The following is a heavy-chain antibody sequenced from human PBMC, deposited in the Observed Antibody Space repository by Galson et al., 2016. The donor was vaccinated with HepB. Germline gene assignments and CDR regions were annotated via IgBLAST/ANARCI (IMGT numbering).Heavy chain of an antibody. CDR2: IHPKSGRT. CDR3: ARVETTAGDFDY. CDR1: GYMFTDYY. V-gene: IGHV1-2*02. J-gene: IGHJ4*02. D-gene: IGHD1-1*01. Sequence: SVKVSCKASGYMFTDYYIHWVRQAPGQGLEWMGWIHPKSGRTKYVEKFQDRVTMSSDTSITTAYMELKTLTSDDTAVFFCARVETTAGDFDYWGPGTLVTVSS.